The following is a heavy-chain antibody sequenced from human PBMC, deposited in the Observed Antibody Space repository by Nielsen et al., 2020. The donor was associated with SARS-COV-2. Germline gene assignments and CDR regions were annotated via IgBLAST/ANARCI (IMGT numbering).Heavy chain of an antibody. Sequence: GESLKISCAASGFTFSSYDMHWVRQATGKGLEWVSAIGTAGDTYYPGSVKGRFTISRENAKNSLYLQMNSLRAGDTAVYYCARAGRGSYNLDYWGQGTLVTVPS. V-gene: IGHV3-13*04. CDR2: IGTAGDT. J-gene: IGHJ4*02. D-gene: IGHD1-26*01. CDR1: GFTFSSYD. CDR3: ARAGRGSYNLDY.